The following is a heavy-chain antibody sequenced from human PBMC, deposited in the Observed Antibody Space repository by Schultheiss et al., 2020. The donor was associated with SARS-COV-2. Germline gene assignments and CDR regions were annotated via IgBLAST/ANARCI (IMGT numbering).Heavy chain of an antibody. V-gene: IGHV3-15*01. CDR2: IKSKTDGGTT. J-gene: IGHJ5*02. Sequence: ETLSLTCTVSGGSISSYYWSWIRQSPGKGLEWVGRIKSKTDGGTTDYAAPVKGRFTISRDDSKNTLYLQMNSLRAEDTAVYYCARGFNDIFRWFDPWGQGTLVTVSS. D-gene: IGHD3-9*01. CDR1: GGSISSYY. CDR3: ARGFNDIFRWFDP.